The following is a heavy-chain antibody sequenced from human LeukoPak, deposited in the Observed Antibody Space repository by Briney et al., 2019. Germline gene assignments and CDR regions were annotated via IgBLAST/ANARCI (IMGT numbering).Heavy chain of an antibody. D-gene: IGHD1-14*01. CDR3: ARSQIPLGTWYFDL. J-gene: IGHJ2*01. Sequence: SVKVSCKASGGTFSSYAISWVRQAPEQGLEWMGRIIPILGIANYAQKFQGRVTITADKSTSTAYMELSSLRSEDTAVYYCARSQIPLGTWYFDLWGRGTLVTVSS. V-gene: IGHV1-69*04. CDR1: GGTFSSYA. CDR2: IIPILGIA.